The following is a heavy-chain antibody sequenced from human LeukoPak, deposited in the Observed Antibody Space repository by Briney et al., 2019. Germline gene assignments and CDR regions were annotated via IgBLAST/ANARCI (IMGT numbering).Heavy chain of an antibody. CDR3: ARDLFHSSSSPTDY. Sequence: TSETLSLTCTVSGGSISSYYWSWIRQPPGKGLEWFGYIYYSGSTNYNPSLKSRVTISVDTSKNQFSLKLSSVTAADTAVYYCARDLFHSSSSPTDYWGQGTLVTVSS. D-gene: IGHD6-6*01. CDR2: IYYSGST. J-gene: IGHJ4*02. CDR1: GGSISSYY. V-gene: IGHV4-59*01.